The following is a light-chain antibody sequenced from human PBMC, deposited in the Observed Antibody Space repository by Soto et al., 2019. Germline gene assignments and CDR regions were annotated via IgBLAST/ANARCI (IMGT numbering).Light chain of an antibody. Sequence: QSALTQPASVSGSPGQSITISCTRTSSDVGDYKYVSWYQQHPDKAPKLIIFVNSNRPSGISNRFSASKSGNTASLTISGLQAEDEADYYCSSYTSSDTPYVFGTGTKLTVL. CDR1: SSDVGDYKY. CDR2: VNS. J-gene: IGLJ1*01. CDR3: SSYTSSDTPYV. V-gene: IGLV2-14*01.